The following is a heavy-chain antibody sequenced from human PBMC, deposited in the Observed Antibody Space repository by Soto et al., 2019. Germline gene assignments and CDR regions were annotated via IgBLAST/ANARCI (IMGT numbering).Heavy chain of an antibody. CDR2: INHSGST. CDR1: GGSFSGYY. V-gene: IGHV4-34*01. D-gene: IGHD1-26*01. CDR3: ARGGTNTPYYYYGMDV. Sequence: SETLSLTCAVYGGSFSGYYWSWIRQPPGKGLEWIGEINHSGSTNYNPSLKSRVTISVDTSKNPFSLKLSSVTAADTAVYYCARGGTNTPYYYYGMDVWGQGTTVTVSS. J-gene: IGHJ6*02.